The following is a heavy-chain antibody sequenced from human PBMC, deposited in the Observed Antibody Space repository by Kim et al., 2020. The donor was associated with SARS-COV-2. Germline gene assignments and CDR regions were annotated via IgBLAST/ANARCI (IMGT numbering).Heavy chain of an antibody. V-gene: IGHV4-39*01. CDR2: IYYSGST. Sequence: SETLSLTCTVSGGSISSSSYYWGWIRQPPGKGLEWIGSIYYSGSTYYNPSLKSRVTISVDTSKNQFSLKLSSVTAADTAVYYCARVVVITPDFDYLGQGT. CDR1: GGSISSSSYY. J-gene: IGHJ4*02. D-gene: IGHD3-22*01. CDR3: ARVVVITPDFDY.